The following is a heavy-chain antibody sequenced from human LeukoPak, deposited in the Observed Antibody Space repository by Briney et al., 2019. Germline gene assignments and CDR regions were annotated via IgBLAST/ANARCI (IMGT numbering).Heavy chain of an antibody. V-gene: IGHV3-21*01. CDR3: ARAEAYDTIDY. J-gene: IGHJ4*02. CDR1: GFTFSRYS. Sequence: GGSLRLSCAASGFTFSRYSMNWVRQAPGKGLEWVSSIGSSSSYIYYADSVKGRFTISRDNAKNSLYLQMNSLRAEDTAVYFCARAEAYDTIDYWGQGTLVTVSS. CDR2: IGSSSSYI. D-gene: IGHD3-22*01.